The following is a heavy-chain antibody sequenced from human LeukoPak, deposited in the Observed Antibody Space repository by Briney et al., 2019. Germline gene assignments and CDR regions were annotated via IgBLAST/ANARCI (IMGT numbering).Heavy chain of an antibody. CDR3: ARDRGVTMVRGIIDSFDY. CDR2: INAGNGKT. J-gene: IGHJ4*02. V-gene: IGHV1-3*01. Sequence: ASVTVSFKASQYTFTDYAVHWVRQAPGQRLEWMGWINAGNGKTKYSQSFQGRVTITRDTSASTAYMKLSSLRSEDTAVYYCARDRGVTMVRGIIDSFDYWGQGTLVTVSS. D-gene: IGHD3-10*01. CDR1: QYTFTDYA.